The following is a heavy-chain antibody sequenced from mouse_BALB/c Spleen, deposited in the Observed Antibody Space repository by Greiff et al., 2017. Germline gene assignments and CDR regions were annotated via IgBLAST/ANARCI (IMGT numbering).Heavy chain of an antibody. CDR1: GFTFSSYA. V-gene: IGHV5-6-5*01. J-gene: IGHJ4*01. CDR3: ARDDGYYGDYYYAMDY. CDR2: ISSGGST. D-gene: IGHD2-3*01. Sequence: EVQVVESGGGLVKPGGSLKLSCAASGFTFSSYAMSWVRQTPEKRLEWVASISSGGSTYYPDSVKGRFTISRDNARNILYLQMSSLRSEDTAMYYCARDDGYYGDYYYAMDYWGQGTSVTVSS.